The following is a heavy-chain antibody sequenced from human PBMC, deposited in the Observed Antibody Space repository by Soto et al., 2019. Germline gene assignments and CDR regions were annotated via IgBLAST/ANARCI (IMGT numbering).Heavy chain of an antibody. J-gene: IGHJ4*02. CDR1: GFIFRSYW. V-gene: IGHV3-74*01. CDR2: INGDGSST. CDR3: TRHAIDY. Sequence: EVQLVESGGGLVQPGGSLRLSCAASGFIFRSYWMHWVRQAPGKGLVWVSRINGDGSSTGYADSVKGRFTISRDNATNTLYLQMTSLRADDTAVYYCTRHAIDYWGQGIVVTVSS.